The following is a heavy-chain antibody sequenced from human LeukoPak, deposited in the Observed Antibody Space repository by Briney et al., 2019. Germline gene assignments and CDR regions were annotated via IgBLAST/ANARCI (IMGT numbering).Heavy chain of an antibody. CDR1: GFTFSYYA. Sequence: GGSLRLSCAASGFTFSYYAMSWVRQAPGKGLEWVSSISGSGSSTYYADSVKGRFTISRDNSKNTLHLQMNSLRAEDTAVYYCTKDQRGYGRIVDYWGQGTLVTISS. CDR3: TKDQRGYGRIVDY. J-gene: IGHJ4*02. V-gene: IGHV3-23*01. D-gene: IGHD3-10*01. CDR2: ISGSGSST.